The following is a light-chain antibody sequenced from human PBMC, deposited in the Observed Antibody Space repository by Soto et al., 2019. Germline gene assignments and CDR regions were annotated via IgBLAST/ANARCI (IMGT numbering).Light chain of an antibody. CDR2: AVT. Sequence: QSALTQPASVSGSPGQSITISCTGNSGDVGNYNLVSWYQQHPGKAPKLMIYAVTKRPSRVSHRFSGSRSGNTASLTISGLQAEDEDDYYFCSYVVSNPYVVFGGGTKLTVL. J-gene: IGLJ2*01. CDR3: CSYVVSNPYVV. CDR1: SGDVGNYNL. V-gene: IGLV2-23*02.